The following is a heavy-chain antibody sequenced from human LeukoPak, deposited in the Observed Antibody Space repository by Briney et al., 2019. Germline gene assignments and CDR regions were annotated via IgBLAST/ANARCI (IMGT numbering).Heavy chain of an antibody. V-gene: IGHV3-15*01. J-gene: IGHJ4*02. CDR1: GFTFINAW. CDR3: TTDGVGVEGATYDN. Sequence: GGSLRLSCAASGFTFINAWMAWVRQAPGKGLEWVGRIKAKAHGGTIEYAAPVKGRFTISRDDSKNTLYLQMNSLKTEDTAVYYCTTDGVGVEGATYDNWGEGTLVSVSS. CDR2: IKAKAHGGTI. D-gene: IGHD1-26*01.